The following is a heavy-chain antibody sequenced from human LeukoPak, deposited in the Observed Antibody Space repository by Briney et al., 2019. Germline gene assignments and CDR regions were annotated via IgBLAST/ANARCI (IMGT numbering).Heavy chain of an antibody. D-gene: IGHD3-22*01. J-gene: IGHJ3*02. Sequence: PGGSLRLSCAASGFTFSSYWMSWVRQAPGKGLEWVANIKQDGSEKYYVDSVKGRFTISRDNAKNSLYLQMNSLRAEDTAVYYCARGAPALEYYYDSSGYSSDAFDIWGQGTMVTVSS. CDR2: IKQDGSEK. V-gene: IGHV3-7*01. CDR1: GFTFSSYW. CDR3: ARGAPALEYYYDSSGYSSDAFDI.